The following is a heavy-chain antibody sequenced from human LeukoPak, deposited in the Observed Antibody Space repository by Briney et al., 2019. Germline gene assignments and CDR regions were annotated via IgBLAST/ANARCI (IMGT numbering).Heavy chain of an antibody. V-gene: IGHV5-10-1*01. D-gene: IGHD6-6*01. CDR2: IDPSDSYT. J-gene: IGHJ4*02. CDR3: ARHVGDYSSSSGGDY. CDR1: GYSFTSYL. Sequence: KPGESLKISCKGSGYSFTSYLISWVRQMPGKGLEWMGRIDPSDSYTNYSPSFQGHVSISADKSSSTAYLQWSSLKASDTAMYYCARHVGDYSSSSGGDYWGQGTLVTVSS.